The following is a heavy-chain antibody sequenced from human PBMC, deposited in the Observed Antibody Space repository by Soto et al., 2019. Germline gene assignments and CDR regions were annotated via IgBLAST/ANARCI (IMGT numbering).Heavy chain of an antibody. D-gene: IGHD6-13*01. Sequence: GGSLRLSCAASGFTFSDYYMSWIRQAPGKGLEWVSYISSSGSTIYYADSVKGRFTISRDNAKNSLYLQMNSLRAEDTAVYYCARDTVGVAAAGTGGYYYGMDGWGQGTTVTVSS. V-gene: IGHV3-11*01. CDR3: ARDTVGVAAAGTGGYYYGMDG. CDR1: GFTFSDYY. CDR2: ISSSGSTI. J-gene: IGHJ6*02.